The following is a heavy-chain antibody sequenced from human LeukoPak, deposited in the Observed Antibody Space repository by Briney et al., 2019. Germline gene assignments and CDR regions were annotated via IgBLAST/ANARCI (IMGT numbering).Heavy chain of an antibody. CDR3: ARDRELGY. CDR2: IYHTGST. Sequence: PSETLSLTCTVSGHSIINSFYWGWIRQPPGEGLEWIGSIYHTGSTYYNPSLKSRVTISVDTSKNQFFLKLKSVTAADTAVYYCARDRELGYWGQGTLVTVSS. V-gene: IGHV4-38-2*02. J-gene: IGHJ4*02. CDR1: GHSIINSFY. D-gene: IGHD3-10*01.